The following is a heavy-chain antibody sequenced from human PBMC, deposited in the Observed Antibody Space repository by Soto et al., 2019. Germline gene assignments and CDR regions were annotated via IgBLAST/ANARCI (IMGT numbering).Heavy chain of an antibody. V-gene: IGHV4-59*08. Sequence: QVQLQASGPGLVTPSETLSLTCTVSGGSVSSYYWSWIRPPPGKGLEWIGYIYYRGRTTYDPSLKSRVTRSVDTPKNQGSLKRSSVTAADTAVYYCARSCSGVVPAAIPFDYWGQGTLVTVCS. J-gene: IGHJ4*02. CDR2: IYYRGRT. CDR1: GGSVSSYY. D-gene: IGHD2-2*01. CDR3: ARSCSGVVPAAIPFDY.